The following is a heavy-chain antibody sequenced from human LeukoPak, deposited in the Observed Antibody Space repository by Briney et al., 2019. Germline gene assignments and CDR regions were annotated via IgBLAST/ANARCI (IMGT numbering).Heavy chain of an antibody. V-gene: IGHV3-21*06. CDR1: GLTFSTSG. CDR3: ATETNGRHYDY. Sequence: KPGGSLRLSCTASGLTFSTSGFNWVRQAPGKGLEWVASIGPTGSDRYHADSIKGRFTISRDNANNFLYLQMNSLRAEDTAVYYCATETNGRHYDYWGQGTLLTVSS. D-gene: IGHD1-14*01. J-gene: IGHJ4*02. CDR2: IGPTGSDR.